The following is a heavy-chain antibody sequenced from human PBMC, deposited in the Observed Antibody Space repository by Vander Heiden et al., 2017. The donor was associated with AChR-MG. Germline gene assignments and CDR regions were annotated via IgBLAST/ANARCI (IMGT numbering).Heavy chain of an antibody. CDR1: GYTFTGYY. CDR2: INPNSGGT. J-gene: IGHJ6*02. V-gene: IGHV1-2*04. Sequence: QVQLVQSGAEVKKPGASVKVSCKASGYTFTGYYMPWARQAPGQGLEWMGWINPNSGGTNYAQKFQGWVTMTRDTSISTAYMELSRLRSDDTAVYYCAREGLGAFIAARPAAYYYGMDVGGQGTTVTVSS. D-gene: IGHD6-6*01. CDR3: AREGLGAFIAARPAAYYYGMDV.